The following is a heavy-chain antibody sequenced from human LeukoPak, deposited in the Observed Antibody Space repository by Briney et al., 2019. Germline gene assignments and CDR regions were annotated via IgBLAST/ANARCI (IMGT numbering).Heavy chain of an antibody. CDR3: ARDKRDGDYPDY. J-gene: IGHJ4*02. D-gene: IGHD4-17*01. V-gene: IGHV4-59*01. CDR2: IYYSGST. Sequence: PSETLSLTCTVSGGSISSYYWSWIRQPPGRGLEWIGYIYYSGSTNYNPSLKSRVTISVDTSKNQFSLKLSSVTAADTAVYYCARDKRDGDYPDYWGQGTLVTVSS. CDR1: GGSISSYY.